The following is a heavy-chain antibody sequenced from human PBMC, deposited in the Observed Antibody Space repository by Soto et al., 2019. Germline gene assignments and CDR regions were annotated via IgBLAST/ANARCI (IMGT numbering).Heavy chain of an antibody. CDR1: GYTFSNYG. Sequence: ASVKVSCKTSGYTFSNYGINWVRQAPGQGLEWMGWISGYNGNTNYAQTVQGRVTMTTDTSTGTVYMELRSLKSDDTAIYYCSRFIMVGGWFDPNYYHGMDVWGQGTTVTSP. D-gene: IGHD6-19*01. CDR2: ISGYNGNT. CDR3: SRFIMVGGWFDPNYYHGMDV. V-gene: IGHV1-18*01. J-gene: IGHJ6*02.